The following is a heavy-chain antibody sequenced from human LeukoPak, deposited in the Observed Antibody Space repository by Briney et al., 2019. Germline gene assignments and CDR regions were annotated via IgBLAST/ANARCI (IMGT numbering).Heavy chain of an antibody. CDR2: IKEDGSDT. V-gene: IGHV3-7*01. CDR1: GFTFSTYW. Sequence: GGSLRLSCAASGFTFSTYWMDWLRQAPGKGLELVASIKEDGSDTNYVGSVRGRFTVSRDNTKNSLYLQMNSLKADDTAVYYCASDRAYSQFDYWGQGTLVTVSS. CDR3: ASDRAYSQFDY. D-gene: IGHD2-15*01. J-gene: IGHJ4*02.